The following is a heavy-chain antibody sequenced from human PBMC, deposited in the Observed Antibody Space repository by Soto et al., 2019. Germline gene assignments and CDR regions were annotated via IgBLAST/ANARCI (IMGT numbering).Heavy chain of an antibody. J-gene: IGHJ6*02. CDR3: ARDIVVAPAAIHYYGMDV. Sequence: SSVKVSCKASGGTFSSYAISWVRQAPGQGLEWMGGIIPIFGTANYAQKFQGRVTITADESTSTAYMELSSLRSEETAVYYCARDIVVAPAAIHYYGMDVWGQGTTVTVSS. CDR2: IIPIFGTA. V-gene: IGHV1-69*13. D-gene: IGHD2-2*01. CDR1: GGTFSSYA.